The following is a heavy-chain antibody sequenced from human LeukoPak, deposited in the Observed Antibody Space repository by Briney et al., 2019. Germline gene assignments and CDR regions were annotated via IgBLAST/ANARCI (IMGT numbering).Heavy chain of an antibody. J-gene: IGHJ4*02. V-gene: IGHV4-31*03. D-gene: IGHD2-2*01. CDR2: IYYSGST. CDR1: GGSISSGGYY. Sequence: PSQTLSLTCTVSGGSISSGGYYWSWIRQHPGKGLEWIGYIYYSGSTYYNPSLKSRVTISVDTSKNQFSLKLSSVTAADTAVYYCARGRLPARSSPWGYWGQGTLVTVSS. CDR3: ARGRLPARSSPWGY.